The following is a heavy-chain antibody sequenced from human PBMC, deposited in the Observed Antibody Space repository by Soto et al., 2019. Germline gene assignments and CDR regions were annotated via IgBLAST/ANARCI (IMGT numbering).Heavy chain of an antibody. CDR3: ATEGVSSSWSIDY. V-gene: IGHV1-69*13. D-gene: IGHD6-13*01. J-gene: IGHJ4*02. CDR1: GGSLSNFG. Sequence: VKFSCKASGGSLSNFGISWVRQAPGQGLEWMGGIVPVFGRPNYAQRFRGRLTITADESTSTGYMELISLRSDDTAVYYCATEGVSSSWSIDYWGQGTLVTVSS. CDR2: IVPVFGRP.